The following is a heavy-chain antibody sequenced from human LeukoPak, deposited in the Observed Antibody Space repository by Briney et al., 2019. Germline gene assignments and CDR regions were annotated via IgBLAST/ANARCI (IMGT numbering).Heavy chain of an antibody. CDR1: GASINSSY. D-gene: IGHD2-15*01. Sequence: SSETFSLTSSVSGASINSSYWSWIGPPPGKGLTWIGYIYYSGSTKYNPSLKSRVTISVDTSKNQFSLKLNSVTAADTAVYYCARLVDCRGGSCYYVFDIWGQGTMVTVSS. CDR2: IYYSGST. J-gene: IGHJ3*02. V-gene: IGHV4-59*01. CDR3: ARLVDCRGGSCYYVFDI.